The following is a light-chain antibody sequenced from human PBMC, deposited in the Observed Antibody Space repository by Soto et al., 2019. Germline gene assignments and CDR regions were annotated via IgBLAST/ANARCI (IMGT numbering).Light chain of an antibody. V-gene: IGLV2-14*03. Sequence: SALTQPASLSGSPGQSITLSCIGNNKVVCAFNYVSWYQHHPGKAPKLIIYDVTDRPSGVSTRFSASKSGNTASLTISGLQAEDEADYYCSSYTTRNTEVFGTGTKVTVL. CDR2: DVT. CDR1: NKVVCAFNY. CDR3: SSYTTRNTEV. J-gene: IGLJ1*01.